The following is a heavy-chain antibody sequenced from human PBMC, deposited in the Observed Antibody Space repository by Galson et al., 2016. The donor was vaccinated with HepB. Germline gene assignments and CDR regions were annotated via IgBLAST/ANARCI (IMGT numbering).Heavy chain of an antibody. CDR3: ARDTDCTGDTCYLVGDAFDI. D-gene: IGHD2-8*02. Sequence: SLRLSCAASGSTFSSYSMNWVRQAPGKGLEWVSYISSSSDTIYYADSVVGRFTISRDNAKNSLYLQMNRLRDEDTAVYYCARDTDCTGDTCYLVGDAFDIWGQGTMVTVSS. CDR2: ISSSSDTI. V-gene: IGHV3-48*02. J-gene: IGHJ3*02. CDR1: GSTFSSYS.